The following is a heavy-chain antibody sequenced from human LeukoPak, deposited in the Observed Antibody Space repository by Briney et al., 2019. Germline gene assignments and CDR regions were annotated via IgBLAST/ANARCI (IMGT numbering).Heavy chain of an antibody. V-gene: IGHV4-34*01. D-gene: IGHD2-2*01. CDR2: INHSGST. Sequence: PSETLSLTCAVYGGSFSGYYWSWIRQPPGKGLEWIGEINHSGSTNYNPSPKSRVTISVDTSKNQFFLKLSSVTAADTAVYYCAKLGYCSSTSCPDYWGQGTLVTVSS. CDR3: AKLGYCSSTSCPDY. CDR1: GGSFSGYY. J-gene: IGHJ4*02.